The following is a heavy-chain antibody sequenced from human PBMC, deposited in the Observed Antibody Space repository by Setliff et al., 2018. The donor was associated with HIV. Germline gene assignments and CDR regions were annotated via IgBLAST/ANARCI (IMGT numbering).Heavy chain of an antibody. CDR2: IYSSGTK. CDR1: GVTSGDYY. D-gene: IGHD2-8*02. Sequence: SETLSLTCTFSGVTSGDYYWTWIRQHPVKGLEWIGYIYSSGTKYYNPSLKSRLAISLDTSKNQFSLNLNSVTAADTAVYYCARAGDCTEASCPKARFDPWGPGILVTVSS. CDR3: ARAGDCTEASCPKARFDP. J-gene: IGHJ5*02. V-gene: IGHV4-31*03.